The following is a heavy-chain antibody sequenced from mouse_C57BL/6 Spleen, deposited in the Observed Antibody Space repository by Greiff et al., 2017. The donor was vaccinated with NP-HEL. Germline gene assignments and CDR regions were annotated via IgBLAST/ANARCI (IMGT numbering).Heavy chain of an antibody. CDR1: GFTFSSYG. V-gene: IGHV5-6*01. J-gene: IGHJ2*01. D-gene: IGHD2-4*01. Sequence: EVQGVESGGDLVKPGGSLKLSCAASGFTFSSYGMSWVRQTPDKRLEWVATISSGGSYTYYPDSVKGRFTISRDNAKNTLYLQMSSLKSEDTAMYYCARQGYYDYDVDYFDYLGQGTTLTVSS. CDR3: ARQGYYDYDVDYFDY. CDR2: ISSGGSYT.